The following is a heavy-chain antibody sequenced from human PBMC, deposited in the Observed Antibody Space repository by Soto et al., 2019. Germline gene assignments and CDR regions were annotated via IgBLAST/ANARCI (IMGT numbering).Heavy chain of an antibody. D-gene: IGHD4-17*01. J-gene: IGHJ4*02. CDR3: ASPVTTDLGFDY. CDR2: ISYDGSNK. CDR1: GFTFSSYA. V-gene: IGHV3-30-3*01. Sequence: GSLRLSCAASGFTFSSYAMHWVRQAPGKGLEWVAVISYDGSNKYYADSVKGRFTISRDNSKNTLYLQMNSLRAEDTAVYYCASPVTTDLGFDYWGQGTLVTVSS.